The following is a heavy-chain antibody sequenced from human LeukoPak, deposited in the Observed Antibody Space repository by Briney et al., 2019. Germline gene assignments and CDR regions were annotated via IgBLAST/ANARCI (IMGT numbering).Heavy chain of an antibody. CDR2: IYYSGST. Sequence: LRLSCAASGFTFSSYYMNWVRQAPGKGLEWIGSIYYSGSTYYNPSLKSRVTISVDTSKNQFSLNLSSVTAADTAIYYCASGSPFYGLDVWGQGTTVTVSS. CDR3: ASGSPFYGLDV. D-gene: IGHD6-25*01. V-gene: IGHV4-39*07. J-gene: IGHJ6*02. CDR1: GFTFSSYY.